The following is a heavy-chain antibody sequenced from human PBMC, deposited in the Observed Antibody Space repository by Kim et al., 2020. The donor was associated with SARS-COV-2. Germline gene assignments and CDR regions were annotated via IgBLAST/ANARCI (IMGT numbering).Heavy chain of an antibody. CDR3: AKDFGPDYYDSSGYLDY. Sequence: GGSLRLSCAASGFTFSSYGMHWVRQAPGKGLEWVAVISYDGSNKYYADSVKGRFTISRDNSKNTLYLQMNSLRAEDTAVYYCAKDFGPDYYDSSGYLDYWGQGTLVTVSS. D-gene: IGHD3-22*01. CDR1: GFTFSSYG. V-gene: IGHV3-30*18. CDR2: ISYDGSNK. J-gene: IGHJ4*02.